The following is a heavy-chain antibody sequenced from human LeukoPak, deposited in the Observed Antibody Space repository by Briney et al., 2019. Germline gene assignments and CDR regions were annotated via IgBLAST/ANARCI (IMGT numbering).Heavy chain of an antibody. CDR3: ARVSSPWSPRDAFDI. Sequence: SQTLSLTCAISGDSVSSNCATWNWIRQSPSRGLEWLGRTYYKSKWYNDYAVSVKSRITINSDTSKNQFSLQLNSVTPEDTAVYYCARVSSPWSPRDAFDIWGQGTMVTVSS. V-gene: IGHV6-1*01. D-gene: IGHD1-26*01. CDR2: TYYKSKWYN. CDR1: GDSVSSNCAT. J-gene: IGHJ3*02.